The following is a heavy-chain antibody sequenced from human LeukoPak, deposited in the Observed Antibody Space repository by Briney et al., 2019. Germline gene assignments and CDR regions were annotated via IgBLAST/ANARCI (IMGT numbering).Heavy chain of an antibody. Sequence: GGSLRLSCAASGFTVSSYAMSWVRQAPGKGLEWVSAISGSGGSTYYADSVKGRFTISRDNSKNTLYLQMNSLRAEDTAVYYCAKGYNWNGDAFDYWDQGTLVIVSS. CDR1: GFTVSSYA. CDR3: AKGYNWNGDAFDY. D-gene: IGHD1-1*01. CDR2: ISGSGGST. V-gene: IGHV3-23*01. J-gene: IGHJ4*02.